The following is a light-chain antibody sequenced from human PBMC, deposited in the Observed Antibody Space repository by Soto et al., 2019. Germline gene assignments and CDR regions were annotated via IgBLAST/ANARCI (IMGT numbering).Light chain of an antibody. CDR2: DAS. CDR3: QQRSNWPRGT. CDR1: QSVSSY. J-gene: IGKJ1*01. Sequence: IVLTQSPATLSLSPWERATLSCRASQSVSSYLAWYQQKPGQAPSLLIYDASNRATGIPARFSGSGSGTDFTLTISSLEPEDFAVYYCQQRSNWPRGTFGQGTKVDI. V-gene: IGKV3-11*01.